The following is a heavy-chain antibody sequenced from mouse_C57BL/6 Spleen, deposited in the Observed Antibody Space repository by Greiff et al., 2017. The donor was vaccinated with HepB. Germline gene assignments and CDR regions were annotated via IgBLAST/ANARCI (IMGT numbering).Heavy chain of an antibody. V-gene: IGHV1-80*01. CDR2: IYPGDGDT. CDR1: GYAFSSYW. Sequence: VQLQQSGAELVKPGASVKISCKASGYAFSSYWMNWVKQRPGKGLEWIGQIYPGDGDTNYNGKFKGKATLTADKASSTAYMQLSSLTSEDSAVYFCARWIDYYGSMYYFDYWGQGTTLTVSS. D-gene: IGHD1-1*01. CDR3: ARWIDYYGSMYYFDY. J-gene: IGHJ2*01.